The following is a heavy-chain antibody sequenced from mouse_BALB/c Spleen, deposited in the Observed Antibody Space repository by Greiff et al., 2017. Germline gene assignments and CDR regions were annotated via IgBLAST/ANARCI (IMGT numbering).Heavy chain of an antibody. D-gene: IGHD2-4*01. CDR1: GFTFSSFG. J-gene: IGHJ3*01. V-gene: IGHV5-17*02. Sequence: EVQGVESGGGLVQPGGSRKLSCAASGFTFSSFGMHWVRQAPEKGLEWVAYISSGSSTIYYADTVKGRFTISRDNPKNTLFLQMTSLRSEDTAMYYCARTEIYYDYDGFAYWGQGTLVTVSA. CDR2: ISSGSSTI. CDR3: ARTEIYYDYDGFAY.